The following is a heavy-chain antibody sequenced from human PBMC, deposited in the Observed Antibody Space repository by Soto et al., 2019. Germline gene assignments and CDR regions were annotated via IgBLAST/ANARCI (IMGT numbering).Heavy chain of an antibody. CDR1: GFSFSTYW. V-gene: IGHV3-23*01. Sequence: GGSLRLSCAASGFSFSTYWMHWVRQAPGKGLVWVSRISGSGASTYYADSVKGRFTISRDNSKNTLYLQMNSLRAGDTAVYYCATEQWLVSFGVQTADYWGQGTLVTVSS. D-gene: IGHD6-19*01. CDR2: ISGSGAST. J-gene: IGHJ4*02. CDR3: ATEQWLVSFGVQTADY.